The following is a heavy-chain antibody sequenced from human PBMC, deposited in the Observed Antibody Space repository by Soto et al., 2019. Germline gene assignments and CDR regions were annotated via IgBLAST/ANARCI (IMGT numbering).Heavy chain of an antibody. CDR1: GFTFSGYW. CDR3: ARDPGPRPASIRGLGWFDP. V-gene: IGHV3-7*03. J-gene: IGHJ5*02. CDR2: INRDGSEE. D-gene: IGHD2-2*01. Sequence: PGGSLRLSCVASGFTFSGYWMSWVRQAPGKGLEWVANINRDGSEEHYVDSVKGRFTISRDNSKNSVYLQMDSLRGDDSAVYYCARDPGPRPASIRGLGWFDPWGQGTLVTVSS.